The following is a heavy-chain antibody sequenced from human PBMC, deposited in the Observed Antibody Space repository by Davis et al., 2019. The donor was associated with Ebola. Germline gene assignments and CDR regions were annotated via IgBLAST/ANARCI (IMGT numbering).Heavy chain of an antibody. V-gene: IGHV3-30*18. CDR1: GFTFSSYG. D-gene: IGHD3-22*01. Sequence: PGGSLRLSCAASGFTFSSYGMHWVRQAPGKGLEWVAVISYDGSNKYYADSVKGRFTISRDNSKNTLYLQMNSLRAEDTAVYYCAKNRETYYYDSSGYYGDYWGQGTLVTVSS. J-gene: IGHJ4*02. CDR2: ISYDGSNK. CDR3: AKNRETYYYDSSGYYGDY.